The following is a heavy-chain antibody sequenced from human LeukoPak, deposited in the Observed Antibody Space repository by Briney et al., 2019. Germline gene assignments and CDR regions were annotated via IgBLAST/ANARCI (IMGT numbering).Heavy chain of an antibody. J-gene: IGHJ4*02. V-gene: IGHV3-43*02. D-gene: IGHD3-22*01. CDR2: ISGDGGST. Sequence: GGSPRLSCAASGFTFDDYAMHWVRHAPGKGLEWVSLISGDGGSTYYADSVKGRFTISRDNSKNSLYLQMNSLRTEDTALYYCAKDRHDSSGYSDYWGQGTLVTVSS. CDR3: AKDRHDSSGYSDY. CDR1: GFTFDDYA.